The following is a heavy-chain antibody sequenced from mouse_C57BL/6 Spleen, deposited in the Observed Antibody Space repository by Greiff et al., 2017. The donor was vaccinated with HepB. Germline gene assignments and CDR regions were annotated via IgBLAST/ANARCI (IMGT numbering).Heavy chain of an antibody. J-gene: IGHJ2*01. Sequence: VQLQQPGAELVKPGASVKMSCKASGYTFTSYWITWVKQRPGQGLEWIGDIYPGSGSTNYNEKFKSKATLTVDTSSSPAYMQLSSLTSEDSAVYYCARGAPYYYGSSYEEDYWGQGTTLTVSS. CDR2: IYPGSGST. CDR1: GYTFTSYW. CDR3: ARGAPYYYGSSYEEDY. V-gene: IGHV1-55*01. D-gene: IGHD1-1*01.